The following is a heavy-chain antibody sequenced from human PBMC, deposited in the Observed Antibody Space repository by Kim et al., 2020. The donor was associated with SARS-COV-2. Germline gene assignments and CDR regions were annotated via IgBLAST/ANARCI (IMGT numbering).Heavy chain of an antibody. V-gene: IGHV3-33*05. D-gene: IGHD3-10*01. CDR1: GFTFSSYG. Sequence: GGSLRLSCAASGFTFSSYGMHWVRQAPGKGLEWVAVISYDGSNKYYADSVKGRFTISRDNSKNTLYLQMNSLRAEDTAVHYCARDWGRVRGFFDYWGQGTLVTVSS. J-gene: IGHJ4*02. CDR2: ISYDGSNK. CDR3: ARDWGRVRGFFDY.